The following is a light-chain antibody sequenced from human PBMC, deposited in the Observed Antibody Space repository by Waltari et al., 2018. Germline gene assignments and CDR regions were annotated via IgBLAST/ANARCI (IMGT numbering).Light chain of an antibody. V-gene: IGKV1-39*01. J-gene: IGKJ1*01. CDR2: GAS. Sequence: DIQMTQSPSSLSASVGDRVTISCRACQNICTYLHWYQQRPGAAPHHLIYGASCVQSGVPSRIRGSKSGTDFTLTISSLQTEDSATYYCQQTYRTPRTFGQRTKVEL. CDR3: QQTYRTPRT. CDR1: QNICTY.